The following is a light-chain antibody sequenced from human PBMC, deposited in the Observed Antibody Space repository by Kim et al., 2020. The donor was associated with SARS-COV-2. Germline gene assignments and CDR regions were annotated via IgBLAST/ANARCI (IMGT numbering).Light chain of an antibody. CDR1: KLGDKY. J-gene: IGLJ3*02. CDR2: QDS. Sequence: VTPGKTASITCSGDKLGDKYACWYQQKPGQSPVLVIYQDSKRPSGIPERFSGSNSGNTATLTISGTQAMDEADYYCQAWDSSTRVFGGGTQLTVL. V-gene: IGLV3-1*01. CDR3: QAWDSSTRV.